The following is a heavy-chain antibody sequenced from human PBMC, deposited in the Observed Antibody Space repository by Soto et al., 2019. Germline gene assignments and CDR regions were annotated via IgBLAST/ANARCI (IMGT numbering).Heavy chain of an antibody. V-gene: IGHV1-69*06. Sequence: RASVKVSCKASGGTFSSYAISGVRQAPGQGLEWMGGIIPIFGTANYAQKFQGRVTITADKSTSTAYMELSSLRSEDTAVYYCAAIHYDYDILTGYRDPDYYYYGMDVWGQGTTVAVCS. CDR3: AAIHYDYDILTGYRDPDYYYYGMDV. J-gene: IGHJ6*02. D-gene: IGHD3-9*01. CDR1: GGTFSSYA. CDR2: IIPIFGTA.